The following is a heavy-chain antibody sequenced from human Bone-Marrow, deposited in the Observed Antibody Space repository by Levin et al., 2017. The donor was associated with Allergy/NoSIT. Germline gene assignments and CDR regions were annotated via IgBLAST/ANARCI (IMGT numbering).Heavy chain of an antibody. CDR2: TGGSGGDK. D-gene: IGHD3-16*01. Sequence: PGGSLRLSCAASGFTFSTYAMTWVRQAPGKGLEWVSTTGGSGGDKYYADSVRGRFTISRDNSKNTLYVQMDSLRVEDTAIYYCAKGGIDSYWYFTLWGRGTLVTVSS. CDR3: AKGGIDSYWYFTL. J-gene: IGHJ2*01. CDR1: GFTFSTYA. V-gene: IGHV3-23*01.